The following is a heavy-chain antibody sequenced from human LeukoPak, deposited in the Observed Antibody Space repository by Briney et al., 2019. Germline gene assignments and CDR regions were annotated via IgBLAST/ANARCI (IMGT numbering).Heavy chain of an antibody. CDR3: ARRPPYSSSSYYFDY. J-gene: IGHJ4*02. V-gene: IGHV5-51*01. CDR1: GYSFTNYW. Sequence: GESLKISCKGSGYSFTNYWIAWVRQMPGKGLEWMGIIYPDDSETRYNPSFQGQVTISADWSTSTAYLQWSSLKASDTAMYYCARRPPYSSSSYYFDYWGQGALVTVSS. CDR2: IYPDDSET. D-gene: IGHD6-6*01.